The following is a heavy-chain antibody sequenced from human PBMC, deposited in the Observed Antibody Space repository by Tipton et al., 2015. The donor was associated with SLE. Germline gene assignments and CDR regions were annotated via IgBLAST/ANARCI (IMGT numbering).Heavy chain of an antibody. J-gene: IGHJ3*02. D-gene: IGHD3-3*01. Sequence: SLRLSCAASGFTFSNYNMNWVRQAPGKGLEWVSYISTGSGSIYYADSVKGRFTISRDNAKNSLYLQMNSLRAEDTAVYYCARDRITIFGVVIIGHTFDIWGQGTMVTVSS. CDR2: ISTGSGSI. V-gene: IGHV3-48*01. CDR3: ARDRITIFGVVIIGHTFDI. CDR1: GFTFSNYN.